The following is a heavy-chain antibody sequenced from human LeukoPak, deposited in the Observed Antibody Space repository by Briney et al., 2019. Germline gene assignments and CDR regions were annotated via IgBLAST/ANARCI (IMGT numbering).Heavy chain of an antibody. CDR1: GGSISSSSYY. D-gene: IGHD3-9*01. V-gene: IGHV4-39*01. CDR3: ARPQERGYDILTGYLS. J-gene: IGHJ5*02. CDR2: IYYSGGT. Sequence: PSETLSLTCTVSGGSISSSSYYWGWIRQPPGKGLEWIGSIYYSGGTYYNPSLKSRVTMSVDTSKNQFSLKLSSVTAADTAVYYCARPQERGYDILTGYLSWGQGTLVTVSS.